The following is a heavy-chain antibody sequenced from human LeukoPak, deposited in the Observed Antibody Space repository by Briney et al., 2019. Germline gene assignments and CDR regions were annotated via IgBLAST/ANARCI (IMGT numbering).Heavy chain of an antibody. J-gene: IGHJ5*01. Sequence: RGSLRLSCAASGFTFSSYDMSWVRQVPGKGLEWISYISSSSDTIDYADSVKGRFIISRDNAKKSLYVQMNSLRAEDTAVYYCARDLAYKYGSDSWGQGTLVTVSS. CDR1: GFTFSSYD. D-gene: IGHD3-10*01. V-gene: IGHV3-48*04. CDR2: ISSSSDTI. CDR3: ARDLAYKYGSDS.